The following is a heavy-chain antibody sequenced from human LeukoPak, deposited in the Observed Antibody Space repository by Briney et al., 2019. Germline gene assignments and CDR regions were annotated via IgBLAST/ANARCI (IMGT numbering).Heavy chain of an antibody. CDR3: ARDRTHYYESSGYYSRWEY. J-gene: IGHJ4*02. V-gene: IGHV1-46*01. CDR2: INPSGGNT. D-gene: IGHD3-22*01. CDR1: GYTFTSYG. Sequence: ASVKVSCKASGYTFTSYGISWVRQVPGQGLEWMGIINPSGGNTNYAQRFQGRVTMTRDTSTSTVYMELSSLRSEDTAMYYCARDRTHYYESSGYYSRWEYWGQGTLVTVSS.